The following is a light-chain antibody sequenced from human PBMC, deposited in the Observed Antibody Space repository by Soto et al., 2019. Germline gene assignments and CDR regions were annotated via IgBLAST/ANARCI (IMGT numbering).Light chain of an antibody. CDR1: QGISNY. CDR2: VAS. J-gene: IGKJ2*01. V-gene: IGKV1-27*01. CDR3: QKYNSAPYT. Sequence: DIQMTQSPSSLSASVGDRVTITCRARQGISNYLSWYQQKPGKVPKLLLYVASNLQSAVPSRFSGSGSGTDFTHTISRLQPEDVATYYCQKYNSAPYTFGQGTKLEIK.